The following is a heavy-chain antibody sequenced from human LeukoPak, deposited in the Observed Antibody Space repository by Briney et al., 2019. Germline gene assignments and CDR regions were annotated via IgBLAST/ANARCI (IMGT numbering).Heavy chain of an antibody. CDR2: IRSKANSYAT. CDR3: TRREIDSSGYPDW. J-gene: IGHJ4*02. Sequence: GGSLRLSCVASGFTFSGSAIHWVRQASGKGLEWVGRIRSKANSYATATVYAASVKGRFTISRDDSKNTAYLQMNSLKTEDTAVYYCTRREIDSSGYPDWWGQGTLVTVSS. D-gene: IGHD3-22*01. V-gene: IGHV3-73*01. CDR1: GFTFSGSA.